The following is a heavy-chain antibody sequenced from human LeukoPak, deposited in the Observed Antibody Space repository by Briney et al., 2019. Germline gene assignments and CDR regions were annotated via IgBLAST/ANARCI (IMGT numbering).Heavy chain of an antibody. CDR1: GGTFSSYA. J-gene: IGHJ6*04. D-gene: IGHD2-2*01. CDR2: IIPIFGSA. Sequence: SVKVSCKASGGTFSSYAISWVRQAPGQGLEWVGGIIPIFGSANYAQKFQGRVTITADESTSTAYMELSSLRSEDTAVYYCARNAVPDRPFSGMDVWGKGTTVTVSS. CDR3: ARNAVPDRPFSGMDV. V-gene: IGHV1-69*13.